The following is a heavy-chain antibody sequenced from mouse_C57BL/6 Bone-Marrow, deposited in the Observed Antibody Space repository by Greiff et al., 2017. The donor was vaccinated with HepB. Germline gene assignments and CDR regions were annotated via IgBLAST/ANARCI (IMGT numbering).Heavy chain of an antibody. V-gene: IGHV7-3*01. D-gene: IGHD2-4*01. J-gene: IGHJ2*01. CDR2: IRNKANGYTT. Sequence: EVKLMESGGGLVQPGGSLSLSCAASGFTFTDYYMSWVRQPPGKALEWLGFIRNKANGYTTEYSASVKGRFTISRDNSQSILYLQMNALRAEDSATYYCARYSDYDRDYYFDYWGQGTTLTVSS. CDR3: ARYSDYDRDYYFDY. CDR1: GFTFTDYY.